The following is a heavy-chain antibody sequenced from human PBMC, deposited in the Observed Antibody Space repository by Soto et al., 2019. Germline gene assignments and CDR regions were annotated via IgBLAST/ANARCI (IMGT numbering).Heavy chain of an antibody. V-gene: IGHV4-39*01. D-gene: IGHD2-2*01. CDR3: ARKRTWFLTPAYFD. J-gene: IGHJ4*01. CDR1: GNSISSGSYY. Sequence: SETLSLTCTVTGNSISSGSYYWGWLRQPPGKGLEWIGIIYYSGSTYNTPSLRSRVPMSMETYKDQVSMKLKYVTAAHPALYFCARKRTWFLTPAYFD. CDR2: IYYSGST.